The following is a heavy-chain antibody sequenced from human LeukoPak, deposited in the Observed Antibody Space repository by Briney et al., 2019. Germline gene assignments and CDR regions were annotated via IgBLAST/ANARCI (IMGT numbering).Heavy chain of an antibody. D-gene: IGHD3-10*01. CDR1: GYSISSSSYY. V-gene: IGHV4-39*01. J-gene: IGHJ4*02. CDR3: ARPAYGSGSYSGFDY. Sequence: SETLSLTCAVSGYSISSSSYYWGWIRQPPGKGLEWIGTIYYSGSTYYNPSLKSRVTISEDTSKNQFSLKLSSVTAADTAVYYCARPAYGSGSYSGFDYWGQGTLVTVSS. CDR2: IYYSGST.